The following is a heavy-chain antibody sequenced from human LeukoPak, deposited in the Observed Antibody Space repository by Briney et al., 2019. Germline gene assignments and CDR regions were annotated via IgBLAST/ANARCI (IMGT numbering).Heavy chain of an antibody. D-gene: IGHD3-22*01. V-gene: IGHV4-61*09. CDR3: AREVLGYYYDSSGYFYFDY. CDR1: GGSISSGFYD. J-gene: IGHJ4*02. Sequence: SETLSLTCTVSGGSISSGFYDWYWIRQPAGKGLEWIGHIYTSKSMNYNPSLKSRVTISVDTSKNQFSLKLSSVTAADTAVYYCAREVLGYYYDSSGYFYFDYWGQGTLVTVSS. CDR2: IYTSKSM.